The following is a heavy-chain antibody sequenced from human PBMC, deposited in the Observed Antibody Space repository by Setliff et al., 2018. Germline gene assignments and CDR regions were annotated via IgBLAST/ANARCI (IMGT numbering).Heavy chain of an antibody. D-gene: IGHD5-12*01. CDR1: GASISSGGYY. CDR2: IYYSGST. Sequence: SETLSLTCTVSGASISSGGYYWNWIRQPPGKGLEWIGSIYYSGSTYYNPSLRSRVTISVDTSKSQFSLKLSSMTAADTALYYCARNPDFLQYSFDLWGRGTLVTVSS. J-gene: IGHJ2*01. CDR3: ARNPDFLQYSFDL. V-gene: IGHV4-39*07.